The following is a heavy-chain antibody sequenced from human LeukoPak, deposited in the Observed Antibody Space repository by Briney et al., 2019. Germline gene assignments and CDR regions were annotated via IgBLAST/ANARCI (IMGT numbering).Heavy chain of an antibody. J-gene: IGHJ4*02. D-gene: IGHD6-13*01. CDR1: GFTFSNYG. CDR3: ARDRGSSWYTAFDY. Sequence: GGSLRLSCAASGFTFSNYGMHWVRQAPGKGLEWVAFIRYDGINKYYADSVKGRLIISRDNSKNTLFLQMNSLRAEDTAVYYCARDRGSSWYTAFDYWGQGTLVTVSS. V-gene: IGHV3-30*02. CDR2: IRYDGINK.